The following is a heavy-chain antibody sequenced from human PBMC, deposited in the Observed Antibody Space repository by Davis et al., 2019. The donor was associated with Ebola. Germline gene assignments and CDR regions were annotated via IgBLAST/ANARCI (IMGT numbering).Heavy chain of an antibody. Sequence: SETLSLTCTVSGDSINSYYWSWIRQPPGKGLEWIGSIYYSGSTYYNPSLKSRVTISVDTSKNQFSLRLNSLTAADTAVYYCAIPRGWFDPWGQGTLVTVSS. CDR2: IYYSGST. J-gene: IGHJ5*02. CDR1: GDSINSYY. V-gene: IGHV4-59*05. D-gene: IGHD2-21*01. CDR3: AIPRGWFDP.